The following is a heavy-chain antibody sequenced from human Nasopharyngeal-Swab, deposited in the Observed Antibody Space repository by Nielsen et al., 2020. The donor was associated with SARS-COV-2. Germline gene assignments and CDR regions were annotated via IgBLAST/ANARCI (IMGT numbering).Heavy chain of an antibody. V-gene: IGHV4-4*07. CDR2: IYTSGST. D-gene: IGHD6-13*01. CDR3: ARDPYAYSSSWYDDSGYFDY. Sequence: RQAPGKGLEWIGRIYTSGSTNYNPSLKSRVTMSVDTSKNQFSLKLSSVTAVDTAVYYCARDPYAYSSSWYDDSGYFDYWGQGTLVTVSS. J-gene: IGHJ4*02.